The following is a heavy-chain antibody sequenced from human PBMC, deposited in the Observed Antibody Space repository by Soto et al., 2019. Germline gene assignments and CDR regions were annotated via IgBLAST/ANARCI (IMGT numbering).Heavy chain of an antibody. CDR3: ARHDPYDLPDY. V-gene: IGHV4-59*08. CDR2: IYYSGST. J-gene: IGHJ4*02. CDR1: GVSISNYY. Sequence: PSETLSLTCTVSGVSISNYYWSWLRQPPGKGLEWIGYIYYSGSTNYIPSLKSRVAISEDTSKNQFSLKLNSVTAADTAVYFCARHDPYDLPDYWGQGALVTVSS. D-gene: IGHD3-22*01.